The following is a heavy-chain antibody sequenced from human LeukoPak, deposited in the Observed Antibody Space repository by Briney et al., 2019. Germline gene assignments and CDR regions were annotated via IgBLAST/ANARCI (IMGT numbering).Heavy chain of an antibody. D-gene: IGHD5-24*01. Sequence: GASVKVSCKASGYTFTGYYMHWVRQAPGQGLEWMGWINPNSGGTNYAQKFQGWVTMTRDTSISTAYMELSRLRSDDTAVYYCARVGDGYNLESYDYWGQGTLVTVSS. CDR3: ARVGDGYNLESYDY. CDR1: GYTFTGYY. CDR2: INPNSGGT. V-gene: IGHV1-2*04. J-gene: IGHJ4*02.